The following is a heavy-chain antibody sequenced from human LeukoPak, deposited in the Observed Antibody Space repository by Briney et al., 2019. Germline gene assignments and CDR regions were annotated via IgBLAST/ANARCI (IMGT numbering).Heavy chain of an antibody. V-gene: IGHV1-8*01. CDR1: GYTFTSYD. CDR3: ARRSRGYSSSWYAFPDAFDI. Sequence: GASVKVSCKPSGYTFTSYDINWVRRAAGQGRESMGWMNPNSVNTRYAQNSQGRVTMTRNTSSSTAYMELSSVISEDTAVYYCARRSRGYSSSWYAFPDAFDIWGQGTMVTVSS. D-gene: IGHD6-13*01. CDR2: MNPNSVNT. J-gene: IGHJ3*02.